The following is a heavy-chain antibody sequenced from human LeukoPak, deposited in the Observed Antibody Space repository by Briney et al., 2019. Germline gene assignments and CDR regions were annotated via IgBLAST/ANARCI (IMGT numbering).Heavy chain of an antibody. Sequence: ASVKVSCKVSGYTGIELSMHWVRQTPGKGLEWLGGFDPEDGETKYAQKFQGGVTMTEDTSTDTAYMELSSLTSEDTAVYYCATHTIFGVVTYASLIWGRGTLVTVSS. CDR2: FDPEDGET. V-gene: IGHV1-24*01. CDR3: ATHTIFGVVTYASLI. CDR1: GYTGIELS. D-gene: IGHD3-3*01. J-gene: IGHJ3*02.